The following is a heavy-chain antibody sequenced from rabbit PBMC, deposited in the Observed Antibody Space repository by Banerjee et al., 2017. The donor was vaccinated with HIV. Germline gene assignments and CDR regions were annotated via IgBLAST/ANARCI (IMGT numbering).Heavy chain of an antibody. D-gene: IGHD6-1*01. CDR2: IDTSSGST. J-gene: IGHJ2*01. CDR1: GFSFSSSYY. CDR3: ARICYGYDGYAYATGAFDP. V-gene: IGHV1S40*01. Sequence: QSLEESGGGLVQPEGSLTLTCTASGFSFSSSYYMCWVRQAPGKGLELIACIDTSSGSTWYASWVNGRFTISKTSSTTVTLQMTSLTAADTATYFCARICYGYDGYAYATGAFDPWGPGTLVTVS.